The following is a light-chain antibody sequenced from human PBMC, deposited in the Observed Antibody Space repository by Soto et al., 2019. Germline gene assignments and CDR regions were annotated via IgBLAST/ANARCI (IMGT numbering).Light chain of an antibody. Sequence: QSVLTQPASVSGSPGQSITISCTGTSSDVGGYNYVSWYHQHPGKAPKLMIYDVSNRPSGVSDRFSGSKSGNTASLTISGLQADDEADYYCSSYTSSSTVVFGGGTKLTVL. V-gene: IGLV2-14*01. CDR1: SSDVGGYNY. CDR2: DVS. CDR3: SSYTSSSTVV. J-gene: IGLJ2*01.